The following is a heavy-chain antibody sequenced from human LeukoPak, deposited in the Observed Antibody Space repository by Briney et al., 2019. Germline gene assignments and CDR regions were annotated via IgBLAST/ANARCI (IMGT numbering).Heavy chain of an antibody. CDR3: ARGSSTVTTAFDY. CDR1: GYTFTGYY. V-gene: IGHV1-2*04. CDR2: INPNSGGT. J-gene: IGHJ4*02. D-gene: IGHD4-17*01. Sequence: ASEKVSCKASGYTFTGYYMHWVRQAPGQGLEWMGWINPNSGGTNYAQKFQGWVTVTRDTSISTAYMELSRLRSDDTAVYYCARGSSTVTTAFDYWGQGTLVTVSS.